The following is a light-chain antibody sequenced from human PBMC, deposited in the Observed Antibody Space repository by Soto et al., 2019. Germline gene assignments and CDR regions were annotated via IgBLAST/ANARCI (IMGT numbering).Light chain of an antibody. V-gene: IGKV3-20*01. CDR3: QQYDSSPRT. CDR2: GAS. J-gene: IGKJ1*01. Sequence: EIVLTQSPGTLSLSPGERATLSCRASQSVRSSYLAWFQQKPGQAPRLLIYGASRRATGIPDRFSGSGSGTDFTLTISRLEPEDFAVYYCQQYDSSPRTFGQGTKVEIK. CDR1: QSVRSSY.